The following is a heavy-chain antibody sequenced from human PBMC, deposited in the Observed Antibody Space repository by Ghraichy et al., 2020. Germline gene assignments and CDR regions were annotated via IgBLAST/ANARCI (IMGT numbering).Heavy chain of an antibody. Sequence: SQTLSLTCAVYGGSFSGYYWSWIRQPPGKGLEWIGEINHSGSTNYNPSLKSRVTISVDTSKNQFSLKLSSVTAADTAVYYCARVARYPRRKYYYYMDVWGKGTTVTVSS. CDR1: GGSFSGYY. V-gene: IGHV4-34*01. CDR3: ARVARYPRRKYYYYMDV. CDR2: INHSGST. J-gene: IGHJ6*03. D-gene: IGHD1-14*01.